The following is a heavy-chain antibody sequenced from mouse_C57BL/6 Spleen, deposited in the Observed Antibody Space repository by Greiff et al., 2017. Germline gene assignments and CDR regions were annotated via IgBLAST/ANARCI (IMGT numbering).Heavy chain of an antibody. CDR2: IYPGSGST. J-gene: IGHJ2*01. D-gene: IGHD1-1*01. CDR1: GYTFTSYW. V-gene: IGHV1-55*01. Sequence: QVQLQQPGAELVKPGASVKMSCKASGYTFTSYWITWVKQRPGQGLEWIGDIYPGSGSTNYNEKFKSKATLTVDTSSSTAYMQLSSLTSEDSAVYYCARMGSYYGSRLFDNRGEDTTLTESS. CDR3: ARMGSYYGSRLFDN.